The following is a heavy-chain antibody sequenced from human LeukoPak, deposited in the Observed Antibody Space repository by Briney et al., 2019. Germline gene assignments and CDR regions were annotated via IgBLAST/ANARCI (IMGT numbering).Heavy chain of an antibody. Sequence: PGGSLRLSCAASGFTFSTYSMNRVRQAPGKGLEWISYISSSGSTMYYADSVKGRFTISRDNAKNSLYLQVYSLRVEDTAVYYCAPYCSSPTCYEVYFDSWGQGTLVTVSS. CDR2: ISSSGSTM. J-gene: IGHJ4*02. D-gene: IGHD2-2*01. CDR3: APYCSSPTCYEVYFDS. V-gene: IGHV3-48*01. CDR1: GFTFSTYS.